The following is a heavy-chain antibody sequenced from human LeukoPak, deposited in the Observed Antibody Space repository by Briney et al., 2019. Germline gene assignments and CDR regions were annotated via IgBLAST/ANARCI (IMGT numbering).Heavy chain of an antibody. Sequence: GGSLRLSCAASGFTFSSYAMSWVRQAPGKGLEWVSAISGSGGSTYYADSVKGRFTISRDNSKNTLYLQMNSLGAEDTAVYYCAKTTYYDSSGYYVRYFDLWGRGTLVTVSS. CDR2: ISGSGGST. D-gene: IGHD3-22*01. J-gene: IGHJ2*01. V-gene: IGHV3-23*01. CDR3: AKTTYYDSSGYYVRYFDL. CDR1: GFTFSSYA.